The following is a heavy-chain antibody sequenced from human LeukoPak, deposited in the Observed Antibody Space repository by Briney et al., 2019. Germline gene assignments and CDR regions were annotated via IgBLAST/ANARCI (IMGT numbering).Heavy chain of an antibody. CDR3: ASVDRAIVHYYGMDV. CDR1: GFTFSSYW. V-gene: IGHV3-7*01. D-gene: IGHD5-18*01. CDR2: IKQDGSET. J-gene: IGHJ6*02. Sequence: PGGSLRPSCAASGFTFSSYWMSWVRQAPGKGLEWVVNIKQDGSETYHVDSVKGRFTISRDNARNSLYLQMNSLRAEDTAVYYCASVDRAIVHYYGMDVWGQGTTVTVSS.